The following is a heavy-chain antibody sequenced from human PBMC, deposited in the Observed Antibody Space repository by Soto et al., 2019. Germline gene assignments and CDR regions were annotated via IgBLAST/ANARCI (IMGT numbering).Heavy chain of an antibody. D-gene: IGHD5-12*01. CDR3: AKGYSGYDLRFYYFDY. CDR1: GGSISSGGYS. CDR2: IYHSGST. Sequence: QLQLQESGSGLVKPSQTLSLTCAVSGGSISSGGYSWSWIRQPPGKGLEWTGYIYHSGSTCYNPSLKSRVTISVDRSKNQFSLKLSSVTAADTAVYYCAKGYSGYDLRFYYFDYWGQGTLVTVSS. J-gene: IGHJ4*02. V-gene: IGHV4-30-2*01.